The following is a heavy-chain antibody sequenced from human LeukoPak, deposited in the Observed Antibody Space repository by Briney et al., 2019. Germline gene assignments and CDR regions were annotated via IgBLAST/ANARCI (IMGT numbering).Heavy chain of an antibody. CDR2: ISSRSSTT. V-gene: IGHV3-48*01. CDR1: GITFSSYS. J-gene: IGHJ4*02. D-gene: IGHD6-19*01. Sequence: GGSLRLSCAASGITFSSYSMNWVRQAPGKELEWVSYISSRSSTTYYADSVKGRFTISRDNAKNTLYLQMNSLRAEDTAVYYCAKGLWLVRGPFDYWGQGTLVTVSS. CDR3: AKGLWLVRGPFDY.